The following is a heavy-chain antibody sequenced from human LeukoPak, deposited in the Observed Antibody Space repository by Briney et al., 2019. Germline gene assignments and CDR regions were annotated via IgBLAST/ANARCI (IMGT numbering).Heavy chain of an antibody. J-gene: IGHJ4*02. CDR3: ASQRKTGEPYYFDY. Sequence: PSETLSLTCNVTGGSISSSYYYWGWIRQPPGEGLEWIGSTYYSGSTYYNPSLKSRVTISVDTSKNHFSLELNSVTAADTAVYYCASQRKTGEPYYFDYWGQGTLVTVSS. CDR2: TYYSGST. D-gene: IGHD7-27*01. CDR1: GGSISSSYYY. V-gene: IGHV4-39*02.